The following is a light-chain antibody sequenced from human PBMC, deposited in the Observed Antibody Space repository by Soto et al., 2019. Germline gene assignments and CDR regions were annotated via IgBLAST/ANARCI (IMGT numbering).Light chain of an antibody. J-gene: IGKJ1*01. CDR3: QKYNSAPDT. V-gene: IGKV1-5*03. Sequence: DIQMTQSPSSLSASVGDRVTITCQASQDISSYLNWYQQKPGKAPKLLIYKASTLKSGVPSRFSGSGSGTEFTLTISSLQPEDVATYYCQKYNSAPDTFGQGTKVDIK. CDR1: QDISSY. CDR2: KAS.